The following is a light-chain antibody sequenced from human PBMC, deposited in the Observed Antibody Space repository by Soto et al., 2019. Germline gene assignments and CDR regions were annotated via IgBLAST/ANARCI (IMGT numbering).Light chain of an antibody. V-gene: IGLV2-11*01. CDR2: DVN. Sequence: QSALTQPRSVSGSPEQSVTISCTGTSSDVGSYNHVSWYQQHPGKAPKVMIYDVNKRSSTVPDRFSGSKFGNTASLTISGLQAEDEADYYCSSYAGSYSVVFGGGTKLTVL. J-gene: IGLJ2*01. CDR3: SSYAGSYSVV. CDR1: SSDVGSYNH.